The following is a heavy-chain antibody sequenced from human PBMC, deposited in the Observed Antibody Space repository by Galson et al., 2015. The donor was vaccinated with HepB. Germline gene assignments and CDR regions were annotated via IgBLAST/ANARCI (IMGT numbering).Heavy chain of an antibody. CDR1: GFTFSTSA. J-gene: IGHJ2*01. D-gene: IGHD6-13*01. CDR3: AKDIASGWYFDL. CDR2: ISGSGGST. V-gene: IGHV3-23*01. Sequence: SLRLSCAASGFTFSTSAMNWVRQAPGKGLEWVSGISGSGGSTNYADSVKGRFTISRDNSQNMLYLQMNSLRAEDTALYFCAKDIASGWYFDLWGRGTLVTVSS.